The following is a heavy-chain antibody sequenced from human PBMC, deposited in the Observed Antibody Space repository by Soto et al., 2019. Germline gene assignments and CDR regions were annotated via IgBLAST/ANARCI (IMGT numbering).Heavy chain of an antibody. CDR2: INHSGST. CDR1: GGSFSGYY. V-gene: IGHV4-34*01. Sequence: SETLSLTCAVYGGSFSGYYWSWIRQPPGKGLEWIGEINHSGSTNYNPSLKSRVTISVDTSKNQFSLKLSSVTAADTAVYYCARGRLRPRKCSGGSCYSPGGMRYYYYGMDVWGQGTTVTVSS. CDR3: ARGRLRPRKCSGGSCYSPGGMRYYYYGMDV. J-gene: IGHJ6*02. D-gene: IGHD2-15*01.